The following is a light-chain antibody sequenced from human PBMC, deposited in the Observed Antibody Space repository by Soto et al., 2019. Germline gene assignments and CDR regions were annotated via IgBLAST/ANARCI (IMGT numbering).Light chain of an antibody. CDR2: GAP. V-gene: IGKV3-15*01. Sequence: EIVMTQSPATLSVSQGERVTLSCRASQSRSTSLAWYQQKPGQAPRLLIYGAPTKATGIPTRFSGSGSATDFTLTISSLQSEEFEVDYCQSYKDWPFTFGQGTKLEI. CDR3: QSYKDWPFT. J-gene: IGKJ2*01. CDR1: QSRSTS.